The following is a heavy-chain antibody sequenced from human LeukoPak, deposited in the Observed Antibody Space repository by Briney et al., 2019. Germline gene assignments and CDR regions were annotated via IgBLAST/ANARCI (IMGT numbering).Heavy chain of an antibody. CDR3: ARVSYYDILTGANSGFDP. D-gene: IGHD3-9*01. V-gene: IGHV1-2*02. CDR2: INPNSGGT. CDR1: GYTFTGYY. J-gene: IGHJ5*02. Sequence: GPVKVSCKASGYTFTGYYMHLVRQPPGPGLEWMGWINPNSGGTNYAQKFQGRVTMTRDTSISTAYMELSRLRSDDTAVYYCARVSYYDILTGANSGFDPWGQGTLVTVSS.